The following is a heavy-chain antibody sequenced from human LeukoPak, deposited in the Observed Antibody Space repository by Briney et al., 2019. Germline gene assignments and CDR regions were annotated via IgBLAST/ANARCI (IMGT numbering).Heavy chain of an antibody. V-gene: IGHV3-7*01. CDR2: IKQDGTEK. Sequence: GGSLRLSCGASGFSFTTHWMGWVRQAPGKGLEWVANIKQDGTEKYYVDSVKGRFTISRDNAKNSLYLQMNSLRVEDTAVYYCAKLAKYFYGSETYYFFEHWGQGTPVTASS. D-gene: IGHD3-10*01. J-gene: IGHJ4*02. CDR1: GFSFTTHW. CDR3: AKLAKYFYGSETYYFFEH.